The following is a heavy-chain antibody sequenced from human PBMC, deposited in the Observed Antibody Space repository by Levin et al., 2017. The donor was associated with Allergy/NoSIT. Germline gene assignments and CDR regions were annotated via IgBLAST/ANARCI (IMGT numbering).Heavy chain of an antibody. J-gene: IGHJ6*02. V-gene: IGHV6-1*01. D-gene: IGHD3-10*01. CDR2: TYYRSKWYN. CDR3: AREAYGSGRDYYYYYYGMDV. Sequence: IRQTPSRGLEWLGRTYYRSKWYNDYAVSVKSRITINPDTSKNQFSLQLNSVTPEDTAVYYCAREAYGSGRDYYYYYYGMDVWGQGTTVTVSS.